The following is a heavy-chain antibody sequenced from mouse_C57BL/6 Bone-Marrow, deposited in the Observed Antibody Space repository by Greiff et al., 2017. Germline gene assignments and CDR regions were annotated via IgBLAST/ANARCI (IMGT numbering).Heavy chain of an antibody. D-gene: IGHD2-1*01. V-gene: IGHV1-26*01. CDR1: GYTFTDYY. CDR3: ARKIYYGNYVFYAMDY. Sequence: VQLKQSGPELVKPGASVKISCKASGYTFTDYYMNWVKQSHGKSLEWIGDINPNNGGTSYNQKFKGKATLTVDKSSSTAYMELRSLTSEDSAVYYCARKIYYGNYVFYAMDYWGQGTSVTVSS. CDR2: INPNNGGT. J-gene: IGHJ4*01.